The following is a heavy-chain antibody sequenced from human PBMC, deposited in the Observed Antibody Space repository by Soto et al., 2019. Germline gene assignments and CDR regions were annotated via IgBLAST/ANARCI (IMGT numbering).Heavy chain of an antibody. V-gene: IGHV3-23*01. D-gene: IGHD3-16*02. CDR1: GFTFSSYA. CDR3: AKSYGDYVWGSYRYTHFDY. Sequence: GGSLRLSCAASGFTFSSYAMSWVRQAPGKGREWVSAISGSGGSTYYADSVKGRFTISRDNSKNTLYLQMNSLRAEDTAVYYCAKSYGDYVWGSYRYTHFDYWGQGTLVTVSS. CDR2: ISGSGGST. J-gene: IGHJ4*02.